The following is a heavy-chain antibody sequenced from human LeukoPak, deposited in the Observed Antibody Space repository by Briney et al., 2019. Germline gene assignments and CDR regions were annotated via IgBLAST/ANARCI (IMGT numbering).Heavy chain of an antibody. CDR2: ISSSSSTI. D-gene: IGHD3-3*01. V-gene: IGHV3-48*01. Sequence: GGSLRLSCAASGFTFSSYSMNWVRQAPGKGLEWVSYISSSSSTIYYADSVKGRFTISRDNAKNSLYLQMNSLRAEDTAVYYCARDLSGITPGGAFDIWGRGTMVTVSS. J-gene: IGHJ3*02. CDR1: GFTFSSYS. CDR3: ARDLSGITPGGAFDI.